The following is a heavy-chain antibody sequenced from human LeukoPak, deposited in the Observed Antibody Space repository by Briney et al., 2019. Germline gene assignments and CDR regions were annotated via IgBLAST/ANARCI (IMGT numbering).Heavy chain of an antibody. Sequence: SETLSLTCTVSGGSISSYYWSWIRQPAGKGLEWIGRIYTSGSTNYNPSLKSRVTMSVDTSKNQFSLKLSSVTAADTAVYYCAREAVSITMVRGAREPNWFDPWGQGTLVTVSS. J-gene: IGHJ5*02. D-gene: IGHD3-10*01. CDR2: IYTSGST. CDR3: AREAVSITMVRGAREPNWFDP. CDR1: GGSISSYY. V-gene: IGHV4-4*07.